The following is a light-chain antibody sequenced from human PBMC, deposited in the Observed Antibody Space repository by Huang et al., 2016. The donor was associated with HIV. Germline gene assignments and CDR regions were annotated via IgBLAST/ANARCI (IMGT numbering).Light chain of an antibody. V-gene: IGKV3-15*01. Sequence: EIVMTQSPATLSVSPGERATLSCRASESVSSNLAWYQQKIGQAPRLLIYGASTRATGSPARISGSGSGTDFTLTISSLQSEDFAVYYCQQYNNWPRTFGQGTKVEIK. J-gene: IGKJ1*01. CDR1: ESVSSN. CDR3: QQYNNWPRT. CDR2: GAS.